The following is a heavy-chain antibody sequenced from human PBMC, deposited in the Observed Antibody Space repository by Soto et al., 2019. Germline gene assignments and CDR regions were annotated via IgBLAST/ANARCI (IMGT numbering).Heavy chain of an antibody. CDR3: ARTVQWLVPNFDY. Sequence: QVQLQESGPGLVKPSETLSLTCTVSGGSISSYYWSWIRQPPGKGLEWIGYIYYSGSTNYNPSLKSRVTISVDTSKNQFSLKLSSVTAADTAVYYCARTVQWLVPNFDYWGQGTLVTVSS. D-gene: IGHD6-19*01. CDR1: GGSISSYY. V-gene: IGHV4-59*01. CDR2: IYYSGST. J-gene: IGHJ4*02.